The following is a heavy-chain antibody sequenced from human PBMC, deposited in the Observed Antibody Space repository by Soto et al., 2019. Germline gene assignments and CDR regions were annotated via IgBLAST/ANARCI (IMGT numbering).Heavy chain of an antibody. Sequence: GGSLRLSCAASGFTFSSYSMNWVRQAPGKGLEWVSSISSSSSYIYYADSVKGRFTISRDNSKNTLYLQMNSLRAEDTAVYYCASSLPRVTAYPQFVSWGQGTLVTV. D-gene: IGHD2-21*02. J-gene: IGHJ5*02. CDR2: ISSSSSYI. V-gene: IGHV3-21*01. CDR3: ASSLPRVTAYPQFVS. CDR1: GFTFSSYS.